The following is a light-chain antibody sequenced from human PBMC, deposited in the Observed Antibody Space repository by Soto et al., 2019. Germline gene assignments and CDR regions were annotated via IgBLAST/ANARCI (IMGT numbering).Light chain of an antibody. J-gene: IGKJ1*01. V-gene: IGKV1-5*03. CDR1: QSVSSW. Sequence: DIQMTQSPSTLSASVGDRVTITCRASQSVSSWLAWYQQKPGKAPKLLIYKASSLQSGVRSRFSGSGSGTEFTLTISSLQPDDFATYYCHQYKTYWTFGHGTKVDSK. CDR3: HQYKTYWT. CDR2: KAS.